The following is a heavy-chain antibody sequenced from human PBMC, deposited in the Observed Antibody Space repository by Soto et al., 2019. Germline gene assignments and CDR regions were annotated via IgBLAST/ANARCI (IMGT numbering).Heavy chain of an antibody. V-gene: IGHV3-30-3*01. J-gene: IGHJ4*02. CDR1: GFTFRSYA. CDR2: ISYDGSNK. D-gene: IGHD4-17*01. CDR3: ARGRDYGGTYFAY. Sequence: QVQLVESGGGVVQPGRSLRLSCAASGFTFRSYAMHWARQAPGKGLEWVATISYDGSNKYYADSVKGRFTVSRGNSKNTLYLQMNSLRAEDTAVYYCARGRDYGGTYFAYWGQGTLVAVSS.